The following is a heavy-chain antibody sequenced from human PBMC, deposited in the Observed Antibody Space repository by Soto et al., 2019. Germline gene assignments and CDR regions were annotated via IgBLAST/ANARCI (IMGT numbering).Heavy chain of an antibody. J-gene: IGHJ4*02. CDR2: IYNSGST. D-gene: IGHD1-26*01. CDR3: ARGPSGDKVDY. V-gene: IGHV4-30-4*01. CDR1: GGSINNNGYF. Sequence: QVQLQESGPGVVEPSQTLSLTCTVSGGSINNNGYFWSWIRQPPGSGLEWIGHIYNSGSTYSNPDLKSRLTISVDTSKNQFSLKLSSVTAADTAVYYCARGPSGDKVDYWGQGTLVTVSS.